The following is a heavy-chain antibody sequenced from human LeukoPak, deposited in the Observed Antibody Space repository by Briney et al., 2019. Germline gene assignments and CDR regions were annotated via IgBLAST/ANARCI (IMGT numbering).Heavy chain of an antibody. V-gene: IGHV1-2*02. CDR3: ARDGDYGAGSYYRGCIDS. D-gene: IGHD3-10*01. J-gene: IGHJ4*02. Sequence: ASVTVSCMTSGYSFTAFYIHWVRQAPGQGLEWMGWIHPRGGDTTYAHKFQGRVTMTRDPSTSTAYLDLRSLRSDDTAVYYCARDGDYGAGSYYRGCIDSWGQGTPVTVSP. CDR1: GYSFTAFY. CDR2: IHPRGGDT.